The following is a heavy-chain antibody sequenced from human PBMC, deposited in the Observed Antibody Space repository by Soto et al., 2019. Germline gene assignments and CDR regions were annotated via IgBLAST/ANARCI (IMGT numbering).Heavy chain of an antibody. Sequence: ASVKVSCKASGGTFSSYAISWVRQAPGQGLEWMGGIIPIFGTANYAQKFQGRVTITADESTSTAYMELSSLRSEDTAVYYCAGDTYYYDSSGVYAFDIWGQGTMVTVSS. CDR1: GGTFSSYA. D-gene: IGHD3-22*01. CDR2: IIPIFGTA. J-gene: IGHJ3*02. V-gene: IGHV1-69*01. CDR3: AGDTYYYDSSGVYAFDI.